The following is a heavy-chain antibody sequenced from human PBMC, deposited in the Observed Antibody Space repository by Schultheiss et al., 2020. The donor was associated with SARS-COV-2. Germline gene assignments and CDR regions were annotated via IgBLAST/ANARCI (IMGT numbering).Heavy chain of an antibody. CDR3: ARGGNIGYDYNAFDV. CDR1: GFTFSTHE. D-gene: IGHD3-22*01. V-gene: IGHV3-48*03. J-gene: IGHJ3*01. CDR2: ISRSASTI. Sequence: GGSLRLSCAASGFTFSTHEMNWVRQAPGKGLEWVSYISRSASTIYYADSVKGRFTISRDNAKNTLYLQMHNVRAEDTAVYYCARGGNIGYDYNAFDVWGQGTTVTVSS.